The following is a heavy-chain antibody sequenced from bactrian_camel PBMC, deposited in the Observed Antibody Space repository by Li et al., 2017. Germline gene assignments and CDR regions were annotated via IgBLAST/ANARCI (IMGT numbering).Heavy chain of an antibody. J-gene: IGHJ4*01. V-gene: IGHV3S53*01. D-gene: IGHD1*01. Sequence: QLVESGGGSVQAGESLRLSCDTSGFRFMVSCMAWFRQAPGQEREGVAGIESDGSTTYSDSVRGRFTISRDNAKNTLYLQMNSLKPEDTAVYYCAGKSPSCRVLRPWLPGPTAYDVWGQGTQVTVS. CDR3: AGKSPSCRVLRPWLPGPTAYDV. CDR2: IESDGST. CDR1: GFRFMVSC.